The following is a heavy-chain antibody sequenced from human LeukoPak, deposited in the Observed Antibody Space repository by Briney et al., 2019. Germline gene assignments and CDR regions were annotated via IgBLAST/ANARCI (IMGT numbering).Heavy chain of an antibody. V-gene: IGHV3-7*01. CDR3: AALYYIKGTY. J-gene: IGHJ4*02. CDR1: GFTFSSVW. Sequence: GGSLSPSCAGSGFTFSSVWMTWLRQAPGKGLEWVANINQDGSDKNYVDSVKGRFTISRDNSKSSLYLRMNSLRAEATAVYYCAALYYIKGTYWGQGTPVTVSS. CDR2: INQDGSDK. D-gene: IGHD3-10*01.